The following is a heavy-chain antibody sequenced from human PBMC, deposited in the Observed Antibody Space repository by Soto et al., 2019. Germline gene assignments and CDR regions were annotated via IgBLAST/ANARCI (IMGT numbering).Heavy chain of an antibody. CDR1: GGSISSYY. Sequence: QVQLQESGPGLVKPSETLSLTCTVSGGSISSYYWSWIRQPPGKGLEWIGYIYYSGSTNYNPSLKSRVTISVDTSKNQFSLKLRSVTAADTAVYYCARALGYSYGNWFDPWGQGTLVTVSS. J-gene: IGHJ5*02. V-gene: IGHV4-59*01. CDR3: ARALGYSYGNWFDP. D-gene: IGHD5-18*01. CDR2: IYYSGST.